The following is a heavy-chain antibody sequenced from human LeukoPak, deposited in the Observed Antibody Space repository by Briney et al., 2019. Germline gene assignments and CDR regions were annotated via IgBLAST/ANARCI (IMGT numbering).Heavy chain of an antibody. V-gene: IGHV3-23*01. CDR2: ISGTGGST. J-gene: IGHJ4*02. CDR1: GFTFSTYA. CDR3: AKLQGAWRLYYGSSGSYYFDS. Sequence: GGSLRLSCAVSGFTFSTYAMTWVRQAPGKGLEWVSLISGTGGSTYDADSVKGRFTISRDNSKNTLYLQMNSLRAEDTAVYCCAKLQGAWRLYYGSSGSYYFDSWGQGTLVTVSS. D-gene: IGHD3-22*01.